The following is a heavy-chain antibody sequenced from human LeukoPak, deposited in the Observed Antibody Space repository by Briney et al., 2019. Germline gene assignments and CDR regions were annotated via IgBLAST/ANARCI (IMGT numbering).Heavy chain of an antibody. CDR2: ISAYNGNT. V-gene: IGHV1-18*01. CDR3: ARRFSHRGSYDFDY. D-gene: IGHD1-26*01. Sequence: GASVKVSCKASGYTFTSYGISWVRQAPGQGLEWMGWISAYNGNTNYAQKLQGRVTMTTDTSTSTAYMELRSLRSDDTAVYYCARRFSHRGSYDFDYWGQGTLVTVSS. J-gene: IGHJ4*02. CDR1: GYTFTSYG.